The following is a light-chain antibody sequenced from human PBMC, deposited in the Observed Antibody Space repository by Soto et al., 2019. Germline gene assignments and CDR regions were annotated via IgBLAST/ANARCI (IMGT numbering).Light chain of an antibody. J-gene: IGLJ1*01. CDR1: SSDVGGYNY. V-gene: IGLV2-14*01. CDR3: SSYTGSSTPYV. CDR2: EVS. Sequence: QSALTQPASVSGSPGQSITIYCTGTSSDVGGYNYVSWYQQHPGKAPKLMIYEVSNRPSGVPNRFSGSKSGNTASLTISGLQAEDEADYYCSSYTGSSTPYVFGTGTKLTVL.